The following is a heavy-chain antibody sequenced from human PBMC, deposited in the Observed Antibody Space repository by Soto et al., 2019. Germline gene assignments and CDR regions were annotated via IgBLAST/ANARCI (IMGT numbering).Heavy chain of an antibody. V-gene: IGHV3-23*01. J-gene: IGHJ6*02. Sequence: GGSLRLSCAASGFTFNNYAMSWVRQAPGKGLEWVSVISGSGDGTYYADSVKGRFTISRDNSKNTLYLHMISLKLEDTAVYHCAKDPGYYYGMDVWGQGTTVTV. CDR2: ISGSGDGT. CDR1: GFTFNNYA. CDR3: AKDPGYYYGMDV. D-gene: IGHD2-15*01.